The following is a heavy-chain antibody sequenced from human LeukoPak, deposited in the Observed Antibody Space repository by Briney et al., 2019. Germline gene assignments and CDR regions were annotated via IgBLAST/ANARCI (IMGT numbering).Heavy chain of an antibody. Sequence: SVKVSCKASGGTFSSYAISWVRQAPGQGLEWMGRIIPIFGTANYAQKFQGRVTITTDESTSTAYMELSSLRSEDTAVYYCARDRGVQLWSETFDYWGQGTLVTVSS. CDR2: IIPIFGTA. D-gene: IGHD5-18*01. J-gene: IGHJ4*02. V-gene: IGHV1-69*05. CDR3: ARDRGVQLWSETFDY. CDR1: GGTFSSYA.